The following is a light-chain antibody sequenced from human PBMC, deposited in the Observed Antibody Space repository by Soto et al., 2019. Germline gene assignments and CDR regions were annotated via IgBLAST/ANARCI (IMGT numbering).Light chain of an antibody. J-gene: IGKJ5*01. V-gene: IGKV1-13*02. CDR2: DAS. CDR3: QQFKSYPIT. Sequence: AIQLTQSPSSLSASVGDRVTITCRASQGISSALAWYQQKPGKAPKLLIYDASSLESGVPSRFSGSGSGTDFTLTIRSLQPEDFSTYYCQQFKSYPITFGQGTRLEIK. CDR1: QGISSA.